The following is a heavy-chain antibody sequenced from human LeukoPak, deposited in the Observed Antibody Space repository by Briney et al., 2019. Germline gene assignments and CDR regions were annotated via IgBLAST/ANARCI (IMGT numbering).Heavy chain of an antibody. J-gene: IGHJ3*02. Sequence: GGSLRLSCAASGFSFSSYEMNWVRQGPGKGLEWLSYISGSGTTIYDADSVKGRSTISRDNAKNTLYLHLNSLTAEDTAIYYCVRDEIRSGAFDIWGQGTMVTVSS. CDR3: VRDEIRSGAFDI. CDR2: ISGSGTTI. V-gene: IGHV3-48*03. D-gene: IGHD3-10*01. CDR1: GFSFSSYE.